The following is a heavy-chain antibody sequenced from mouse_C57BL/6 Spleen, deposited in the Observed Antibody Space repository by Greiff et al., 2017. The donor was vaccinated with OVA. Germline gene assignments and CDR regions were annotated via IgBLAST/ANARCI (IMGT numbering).Heavy chain of an antibody. D-gene: IGHD2-2*01. CDR3: ASPVTYGYDVAWFAY. CDR1: GFTFSDYG. J-gene: IGHJ3*01. CDR2: ISSGSSTI. V-gene: IGHV5-17*01. Sequence: EVKLVESGGGLVKPGGSLKLSCAASGFTFSDYGMHWVRQAPEKGLEWVAYISSGSSTIYYADTVKGRFTISRDNAKNTLFLQMTSLKSEDTAMYYCASPVTYGYDVAWFAYWGQGTLVTVSA.